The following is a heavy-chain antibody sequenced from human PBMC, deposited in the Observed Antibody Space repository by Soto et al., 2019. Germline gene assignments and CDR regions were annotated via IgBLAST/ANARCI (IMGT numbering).Heavy chain of an antibody. CDR1: GFTFSSYA. V-gene: IGHV3-23*01. Sequence: GGSLRLSCAASGFTFSSYAMSWVRQAPGKGLEWVSAISGSGGSTYYADSVKGRFTISRDNSKNTLYLQMNSLRAEDTAVYYCAKIAYGYYDSSGYYLFDYWGRGTLVTVSS. CDR2: ISGSGGST. CDR3: AKIAYGYYDSSGYYLFDY. J-gene: IGHJ4*02. D-gene: IGHD3-22*01.